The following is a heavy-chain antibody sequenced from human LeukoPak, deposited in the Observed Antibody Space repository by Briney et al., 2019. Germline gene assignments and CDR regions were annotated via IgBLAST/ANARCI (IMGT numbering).Heavy chain of an antibody. CDR1: GFTISSNY. Sequence: GGSLRLSCAASGFTISSNYMTWVRQAPGKGLEWVSVIYSGGSTYYADSVKGRFTISRDNSKSTLYLQMNSLRVEDTAVYYCARGIAVADTGFFDYWGQGTLVTASS. CDR3: ARGIAVADTGFFDY. CDR2: IYSGGST. D-gene: IGHD6-19*01. V-gene: IGHV3-66*01. J-gene: IGHJ4*02.